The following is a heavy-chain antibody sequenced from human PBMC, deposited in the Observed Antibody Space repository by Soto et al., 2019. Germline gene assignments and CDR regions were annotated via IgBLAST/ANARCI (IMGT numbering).Heavy chain of an antibody. J-gene: IGHJ4*02. CDR3: ARVSRGLKRAFDY. CDR1: GGSFSGYY. D-gene: IGHD2-8*01. V-gene: IGHV4-34*01. Sequence: QVQLQQWGAGLLKPSETLFLTCAVYGGSFSGYYWSWIRQPPGKGLEWIGEINHSGSTNYNPSLKSRVTISVDTSKNQFSLKLSSVTAADTAVYYCARVSRGLKRAFDYWGQGTLVTVSS. CDR2: INHSGST.